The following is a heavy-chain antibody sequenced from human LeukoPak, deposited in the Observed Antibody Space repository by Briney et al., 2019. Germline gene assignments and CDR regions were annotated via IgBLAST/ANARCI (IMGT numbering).Heavy chain of an antibody. Sequence: SETLSLTCTVSGGSISSSSYNWGWIRQPPGKGLEWIGEINHSGSTNYNPSLKSRVTISVDTSKNQFSLKLSSVTAADTAVYYCARLDIVVVVAARVLVNWFDPWGQGTLVTVSS. V-gene: IGHV4-39*07. CDR1: GGSISSSSYN. J-gene: IGHJ5*02. CDR2: INHSGST. CDR3: ARLDIVVVVAARVLVNWFDP. D-gene: IGHD2-15*01.